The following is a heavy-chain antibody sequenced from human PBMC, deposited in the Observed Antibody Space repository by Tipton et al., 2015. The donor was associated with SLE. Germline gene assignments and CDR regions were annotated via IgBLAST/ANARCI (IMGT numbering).Heavy chain of an antibody. CDR1: GGSVSSGSYY. D-gene: IGHD6-13*01. V-gene: IGHV4-61*01. Sequence: TLSLTCTVSGGSVSSGSYYWSWIRQPPGKGLEWIGYIYYSGGTIYNPSLKSRVTVSLDTSKNQFSLKLTSVTAADTAVYYCAREGAAAPGDDAFDIWGQGTMVTVSS. CDR3: AREGAAAPGDDAFDI. J-gene: IGHJ3*02. CDR2: IYYSGGT.